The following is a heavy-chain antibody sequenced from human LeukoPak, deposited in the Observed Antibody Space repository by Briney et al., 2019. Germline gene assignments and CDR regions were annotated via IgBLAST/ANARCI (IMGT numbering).Heavy chain of an antibody. CDR1: GFTFSSYA. CDR2: ISYDGSNK. Sequence: GRSLRLSCAASGFTFSSYAMHWVRQAPGKGLEWVAVISYDGSNKYYADSVKGRFTISRDNSKNTLYLQMNSLRAEDTVVYYCARDLGYSYQFDYWGQGTLVTVSS. V-gene: IGHV3-30*04. D-gene: IGHD5-18*01. CDR3: ARDLGYSYQFDY. J-gene: IGHJ4*02.